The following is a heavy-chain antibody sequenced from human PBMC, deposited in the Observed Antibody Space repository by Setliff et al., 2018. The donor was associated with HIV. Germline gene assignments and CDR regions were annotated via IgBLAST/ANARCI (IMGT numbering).Heavy chain of an antibody. CDR2: INHSGRT. Sequence: SETLSLTCAVYGGSFSDNYWSWIRQSPGKGLEWIGEINHSGRTKYSPSLRSRVSISVDTSKTQFSLKLSSVTAADTAVYYCAKDHATSSWFTALLDYWGQGTLVTISS. CDR1: GGSFSDNY. D-gene: IGHD6-13*01. J-gene: IGHJ4*02. V-gene: IGHV4-34*01. CDR3: AKDHATSSWFTALLDY.